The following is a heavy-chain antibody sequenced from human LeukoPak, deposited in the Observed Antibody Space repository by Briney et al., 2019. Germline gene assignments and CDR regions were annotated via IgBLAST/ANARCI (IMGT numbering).Heavy chain of an antibody. J-gene: IGHJ5*02. V-gene: IGHV1-8*01. CDR3: ARWDSKWVDYGDYGGLPYNWFDP. Sequence: ASVKVSCKASGYTFTSYDINWVRQATGQGLEWMGWMNPNSGNTGYAQKFQGRVTMTRNTSISTAYMELSSLRSEDTAVYYCARWDSKWVDYGDYGGLPYNWFDPWGQGTLVTVSS. D-gene: IGHD4-17*01. CDR2: MNPNSGNT. CDR1: GYTFTSYD.